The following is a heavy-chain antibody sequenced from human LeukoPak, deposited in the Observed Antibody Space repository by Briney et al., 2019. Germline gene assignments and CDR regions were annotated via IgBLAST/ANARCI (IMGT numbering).Heavy chain of an antibody. V-gene: IGHV3-74*01. CDR1: GFTFSKYW. Sequence: PGGSLRLSCAASGFTFSKYWMHWVRQVPGKGLVWVSLINGDGSTTNYADFVKDRFTISRDNAKNTLSLQVNSLRAEDTAVYYCATGNYYDSRGYYTFGYWGQGTLVTVSS. D-gene: IGHD3-22*01. CDR3: ATGNYYDSRGYYTFGY. CDR2: INGDGSTT. J-gene: IGHJ1*01.